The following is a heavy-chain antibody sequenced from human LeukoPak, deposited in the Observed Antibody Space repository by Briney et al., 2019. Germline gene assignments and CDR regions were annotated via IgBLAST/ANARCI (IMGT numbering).Heavy chain of an antibody. CDR1: GYTFTSYG. J-gene: IGHJ4*02. CDR2: INAGNGNT. Sequence: ASVKVSCKASGYTFTSYGISWVRQAPGQRLEWMGWINAGNGNTKYSQKFQGRVTITRDTSASTAYMELSSLRSEDTAVYYCARGYYDSSGYHIPFDYWGQGTLVTVSS. CDR3: ARGYYDSSGYHIPFDY. V-gene: IGHV1-3*01. D-gene: IGHD3-22*01.